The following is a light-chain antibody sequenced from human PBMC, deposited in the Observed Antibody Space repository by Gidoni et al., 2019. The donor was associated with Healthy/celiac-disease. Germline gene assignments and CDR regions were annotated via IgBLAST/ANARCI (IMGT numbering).Light chain of an antibody. V-gene: IGLV3-21*03. CDR3: QVWDSSSDHRV. J-gene: IGLJ3*02. Sequence: SYVLTHPPPGSVAPGKTARITCGGNNIGSKSVHWYQQKPGQAPVLVVYDDSDRPSGIPERFSGSNSGNTATLTISRVEAGDEADYYCQVWDSSSDHRVFGGGTKLTVL. CDR2: DDS. CDR1: NIGSKS.